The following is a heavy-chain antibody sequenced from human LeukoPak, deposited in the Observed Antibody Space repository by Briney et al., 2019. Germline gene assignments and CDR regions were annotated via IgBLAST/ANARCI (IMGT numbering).Heavy chain of an antibody. CDR3: ARDRILGAKVSWFDP. V-gene: IGHV4-34*01. CDR2: INHSGST. J-gene: IGHJ5*02. Sequence: SETLSLTCAVYGGSFSGYYWSWIRQPPGKGLEWIGEINHSGSTNHNPSLKSRVTISVDTSKNQFSLKLSSVTAADTAVYYCARDRILGAKVSWFDPWGQGTLVTVSS. D-gene: IGHD1-26*01. CDR1: GGSFSGYY.